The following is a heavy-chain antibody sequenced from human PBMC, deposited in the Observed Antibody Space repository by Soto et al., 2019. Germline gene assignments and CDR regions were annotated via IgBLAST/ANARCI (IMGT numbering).Heavy chain of an antibody. CDR1: GGSISSSSSY. CDR2: IYYSGST. V-gene: IGHV4-39*01. CDR3: ARRGAVAATTYDY. D-gene: IGHD2-15*01. Sequence: PSETLSLTCTVSGGSISSSSSYWGWIRQPPGKGLEWIGSIYYSGSTYYNPSLKSRVTISVDTSKNQFSLKLSSVTAADTAVYYCARRGAVAATTYDYWGQGTLVTVS. J-gene: IGHJ4*02.